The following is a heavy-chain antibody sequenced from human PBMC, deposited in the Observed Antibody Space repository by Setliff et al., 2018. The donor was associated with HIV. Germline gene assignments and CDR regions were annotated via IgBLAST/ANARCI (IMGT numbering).Heavy chain of an antibody. J-gene: IGHJ3*02. D-gene: IGHD2-2*01. CDR3: ARRVCSSTSCSDAFDI. Sequence: PSETLSLTCAVSGYSISSGYYWGWIRQPPGKGLEWIGSIYHSGSTYYNPSLKSRVTISVDTSKNQFSLKLSSVTAADTAVYYCARRVCSSTSCSDAFDIWGQGTMVTV. CDR1: GYSISSGYY. V-gene: IGHV4-38-2*01. CDR2: IYHSGST.